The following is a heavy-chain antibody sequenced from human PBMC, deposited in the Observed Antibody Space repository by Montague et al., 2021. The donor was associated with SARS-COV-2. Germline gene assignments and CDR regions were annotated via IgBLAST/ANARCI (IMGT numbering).Heavy chain of an antibody. J-gene: IGHJ4*02. Sequence: PALVKPTQTLTLTCTFSGFSLSTSGVGVGWIRQPPGKALEWLALIYWDDDKRYSPSLKSRLTITKDTSKNQVVLTMTNMDPVDTATYYCARRPNYGSGSYSFDYWGQGTLVTVSS. D-gene: IGHD3-10*01. V-gene: IGHV2-5*02. CDR3: ARRPNYGSGSYSFDY. CDR2: IYWDDDK. CDR1: GFSLSTSGVG.